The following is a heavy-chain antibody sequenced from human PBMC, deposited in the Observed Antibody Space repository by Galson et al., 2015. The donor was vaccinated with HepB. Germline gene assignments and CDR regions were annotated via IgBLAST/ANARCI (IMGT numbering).Heavy chain of an antibody. J-gene: IGHJ4*02. CDR2: INPSGSST. CDR3: ARDPSGGLSEYYFDY. V-gene: IGHV1-46*01. D-gene: IGHD3-16*01. CDR1: GYTFTSYY. Sequence: SVKVSCKASGYTFTSYYMHWVRQAPGQGLEWMGIINPSGSSTSYAQKFQGRVTMTRDTSTSTVYMELSSLRSEDTAVYYCARDPSGGLSEYYFDYWGQGTLVAVSS.